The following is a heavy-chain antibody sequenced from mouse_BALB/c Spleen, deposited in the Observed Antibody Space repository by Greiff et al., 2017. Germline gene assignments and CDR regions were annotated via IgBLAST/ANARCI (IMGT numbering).Heavy chain of an antibody. J-gene: IGHJ4*01. Sequence: VKLMESGAELVRPGVSVKISCKGSGYTFTDYAMHWVKQSHAKSLEWIGVISTYYGDASYNQKFKGKATMTVDKSSSTAYMELARLTSEDSAIYYCARSGIYYYGSSYAMDYWGQGTSVTVSS. CDR3: ARSGIYYYGSSYAMDY. V-gene: IGHV1S137*01. CDR2: ISTYYGDA. D-gene: IGHD1-1*01. CDR1: GYTFTDYA.